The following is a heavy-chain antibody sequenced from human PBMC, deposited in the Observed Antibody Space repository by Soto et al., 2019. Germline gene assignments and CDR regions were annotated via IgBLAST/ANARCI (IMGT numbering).Heavy chain of an antibody. D-gene: IGHD3-9*01. CDR2: ISGSGGST. CDR1: GFTFSSYA. V-gene: IGHV3-23*01. J-gene: IGHJ4*02. CDR3: AKIGYFDWFPGPYYFDY. Sequence: GGSLRLSCSASGFTFSSYAMSWVRQAPGKGLEWVSAISGSGGSTYYADSVKGRFTISRDNSKNTLYLQMNSLRAEDTAVYYCAKIGYFDWFPGPYYFDYWGQGTLVTVSS.